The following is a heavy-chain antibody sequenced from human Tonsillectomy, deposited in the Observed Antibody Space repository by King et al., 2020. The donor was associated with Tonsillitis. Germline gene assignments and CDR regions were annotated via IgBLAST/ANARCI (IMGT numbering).Heavy chain of an antibody. D-gene: IGHD2-21*02. Sequence: VQLVESGAEVKKPGASVKVSCKASGYIFDGFYIHWVRLAPGQGLEWMGWINPHTGGTKFAQKFQGRVTMTRDTSISTVYMDLSGLRYDDTAIYYCAGYTLWEGDSISWFDYWGQGTLVTVSS. J-gene: IGHJ4*02. CDR3: AGYTLWEGDSISWFDY. V-gene: IGHV1-2*02. CDR2: INPHTGGT. CDR1: GYIFDGFY.